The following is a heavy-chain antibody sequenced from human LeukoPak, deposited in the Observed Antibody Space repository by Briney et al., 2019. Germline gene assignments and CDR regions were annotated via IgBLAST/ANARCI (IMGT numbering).Heavy chain of an antibody. Sequence: GGSLRLSCAASGFTFSSYAMSWVRQAPGKGLEWVSAISGSGGSTYYADSVKGRFTISRDNSKNTLYLQMNSLRAEDTAVYYCARAYCSGGSCSKGGNWFDPWGQGTLVTVSS. J-gene: IGHJ5*02. CDR3: ARAYCSGGSCSKGGNWFDP. D-gene: IGHD2-15*01. CDR2: ISGSGGST. V-gene: IGHV3-23*01. CDR1: GFTFSSYA.